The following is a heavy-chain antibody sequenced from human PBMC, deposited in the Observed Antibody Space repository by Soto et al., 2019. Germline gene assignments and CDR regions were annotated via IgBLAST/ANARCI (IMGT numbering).Heavy chain of an antibody. V-gene: IGHV3-23*01. CDR2: IHGSGDSP. D-gene: IGHD3-16*01. CDR1: GFTFRSYA. J-gene: IGHJ4*02. Sequence: GGPLRLSCAASGFTFRSYAMTWVRLPPGKGLEWVSSIHGSGDSPYYAYSVKGRFTVSRDNSRNTLYLQMDSLSAEDTALYYCVRDYDAWSNIRRVQYWGQGALVTVSS. CDR3: VRDYDAWSNIRRVQY.